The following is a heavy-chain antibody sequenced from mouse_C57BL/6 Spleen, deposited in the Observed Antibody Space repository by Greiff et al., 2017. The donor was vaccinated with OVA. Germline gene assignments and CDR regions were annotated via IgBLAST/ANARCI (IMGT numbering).Heavy chain of an antibody. CDR3: AREGGNWRGFDY. CDR2: IYPGDGDT. CDR1: GYAFSSSW. Sequence: QVQLKESGPELVKPGASVKISCKASGYAFSSSWMNWVKQRPGKGLEWIGRIYPGDGDTNYNGKFKGKATLTADKSSSTAYMQLSSLTSEDSAVYFCAREGGNWRGFDYWGQGTTLTVSS. D-gene: IGHD2-1*01. J-gene: IGHJ2*01. V-gene: IGHV1-82*01.